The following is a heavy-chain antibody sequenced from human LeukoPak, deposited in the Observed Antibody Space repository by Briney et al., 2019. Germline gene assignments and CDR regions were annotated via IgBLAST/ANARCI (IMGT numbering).Heavy chain of an antibody. CDR2: INHSGST. V-gene: IGHV4-34*01. J-gene: IGHJ5*02. CDR1: GGSFSGYY. D-gene: IGHD4-23*01. Sequence: SETLSLTCAVYGGSFSGYYWSWIRQPPGKGLEWIGEINHSGSTNYNPSLKSRVTISVDTSKNQFSLKLSSVTAADTAGYYCARDLPTNEDGGKPNWFDPWGQGTLVTVSS. CDR3: ARDLPTNEDGGKPNWFDP.